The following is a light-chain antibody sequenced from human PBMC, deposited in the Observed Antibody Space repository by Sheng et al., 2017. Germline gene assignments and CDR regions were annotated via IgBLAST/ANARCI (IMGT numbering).Light chain of an antibody. J-gene: IGKJ1*01. Sequence: DIVMTQSPDSLAVSLGERATISCRSSHNVFSSAHNKESLAWYQLKPGQPPKLLIYKTSTREPGVPDRFSGSGSGTDFTLTISSLQTEDVAVYQCQQYFSSPPTFGQGTKVEIK. V-gene: IGKV4-1*01. CDR1: HNVFSSAHNKES. CDR2: KTS. CDR3: QQYFSSPPT.